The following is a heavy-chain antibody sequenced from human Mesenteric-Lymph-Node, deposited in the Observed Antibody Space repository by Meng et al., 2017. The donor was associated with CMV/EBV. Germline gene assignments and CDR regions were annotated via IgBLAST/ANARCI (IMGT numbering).Heavy chain of an antibody. D-gene: IGHD6-13*01. CDR2: IIPIFGTA. CDR3: ARLLDSSSWYTDAFDI. V-gene: IGHV1-69*05. J-gene: IGHJ3*02. CDR1: GGTFSSYA. Sequence: SVKVSCKASGGTFSSYAISWVRQAPGQGLEWMGGIIPIFGTANYAQKFQGRVTITTDESTSTAYMELSSLRSEDTAVYYCARLLDSSSWYTDAFDIWGQGTMVTVSS.